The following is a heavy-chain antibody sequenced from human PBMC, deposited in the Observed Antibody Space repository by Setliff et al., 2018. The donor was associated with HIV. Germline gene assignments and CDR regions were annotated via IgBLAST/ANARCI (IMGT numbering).Heavy chain of an antibody. V-gene: IGHV3-23*01. CDR3: TQSQHLQYQMAAFDI. J-gene: IGHJ3*02. Sequence: GASVKVSCAVSGFTFSNYAMNWVRQAPGKGLEWVSGISGSGGHTYYAESVKGRFTISRDKSKNTLYLQMNSLRAEDTAVYYCTQSQHLQYQMAAFDIWGQGTKVTVS. D-gene: IGHD1-1*01. CDR1: GFTFSNYA. CDR2: ISGSGGHT.